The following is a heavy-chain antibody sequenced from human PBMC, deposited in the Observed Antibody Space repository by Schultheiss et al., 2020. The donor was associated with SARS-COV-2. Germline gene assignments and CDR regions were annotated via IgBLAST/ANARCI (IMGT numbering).Heavy chain of an antibody. CDR1: GFTFSSYA. CDR2: ISGSGGST. V-gene: IGHV3-23*01. D-gene: IGHD6-13*01. Sequence: GGSLRLSCAASGFTFSSYAMSWVRQAPGKGLEWVSAISGSGGSTYYADSVKGRFTISRDNAKNSLYLQMNSLRAEDTAVYYCARLKTLAAADYWGQGTLVTVSS. CDR3: ARLKTLAAADY. J-gene: IGHJ4*02.